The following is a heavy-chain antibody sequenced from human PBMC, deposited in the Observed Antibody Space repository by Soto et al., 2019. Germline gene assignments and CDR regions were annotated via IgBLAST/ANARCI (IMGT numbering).Heavy chain of an antibody. V-gene: IGHV3-11*01. Sequence: PGGSMRLSCAASGLSFYDYYMSWIRQAPGKGLEWVSYISFSDNSIYYADSVKGRFTISRDNAKNSLYLQMNSLRAEDTAVYYCARDIEPPGLFFDYWGQGALVTVSS. CDR2: ISFSDNSI. CDR3: ARDIEPPGLFFDY. J-gene: IGHJ4*02. D-gene: IGHD6-13*01. CDR1: GLSFYDYY.